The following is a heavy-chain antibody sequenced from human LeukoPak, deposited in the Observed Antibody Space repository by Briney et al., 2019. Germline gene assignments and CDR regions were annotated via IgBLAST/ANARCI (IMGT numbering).Heavy chain of an antibody. CDR3: AKRSDGYSGFDY. V-gene: IGHV3-48*01. CDR1: TFTFSSYS. J-gene: IGHJ4*02. CDR2: ISYSGTTT. D-gene: IGHD5-18*01. Sequence: TGGSLRLSCAASTFTFSSYSMNWVRQAPGKGLEWVSYISYSGTTTYYADSVKGRFTIARDDAKNSLYLQMNSLRAEDTAVYYCAKRSDGYSGFDYWGQGTLVTLSS.